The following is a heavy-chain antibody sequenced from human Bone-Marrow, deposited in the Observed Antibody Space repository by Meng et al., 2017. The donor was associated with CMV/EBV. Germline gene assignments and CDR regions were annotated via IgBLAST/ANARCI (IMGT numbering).Heavy chain of an antibody. CDR2: ISSSSSYI. Sequence: GESLKISCAASGFTFSSYSMNWVCQAPGKGLEWVSSISSSSSYIYYADSVKGRFTISRDNAKNSLYLQMNSLRAEDTAVYYCAREGCSSTSCYWAYYYYGMDVWGQGTTVTVSS. CDR3: AREGCSSTSCYWAYYYYGMDV. CDR1: GFTFSSYS. V-gene: IGHV3-21*01. D-gene: IGHD2-2*01. J-gene: IGHJ6*02.